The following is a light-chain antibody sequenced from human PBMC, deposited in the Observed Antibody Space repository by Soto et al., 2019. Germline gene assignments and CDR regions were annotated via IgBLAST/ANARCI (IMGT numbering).Light chain of an antibody. V-gene: IGKV1-5*03. CDR3: QQYNDNWT. Sequence: DIQMTQSPSTLSASVGDRVTISCRASQSVSRWLAWYQQKPGKAPKLLIYKASTLESGVPSRFSGSGSGTECTLAISSLQPDDSATYYCQQYNDNWTFGQGTKVEIK. CDR1: QSVSRW. J-gene: IGKJ1*01. CDR2: KAS.